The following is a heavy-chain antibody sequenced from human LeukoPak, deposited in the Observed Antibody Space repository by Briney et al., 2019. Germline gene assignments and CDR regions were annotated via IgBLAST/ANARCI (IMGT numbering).Heavy chain of an antibody. J-gene: IGHJ6*02. V-gene: IGHV1-24*01. Sequence: GASVKVSCKVSGYTLTELSLHWVRQAPGKGLEWMGGFDPEDGETIYAQKFQGRVTMTEDTSTDTAYMELSSLRSEDAAVYYCATESLAAAGNYYYGMDVWGQGTTVTVSS. CDR3: ATESLAAAGNYYYGMDV. CDR2: FDPEDGET. D-gene: IGHD6-13*01. CDR1: GYTLTELS.